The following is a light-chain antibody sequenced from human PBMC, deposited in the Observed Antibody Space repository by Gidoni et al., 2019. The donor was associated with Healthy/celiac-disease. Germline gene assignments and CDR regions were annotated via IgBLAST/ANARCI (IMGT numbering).Light chain of an antibody. CDR1: QSVSSSY. CDR2: GAS. J-gene: IGKJ1*01. V-gene: IGKV3-20*01. Sequence: VLPHSPGTLSLSPGERATLSCRASQSVSSSYLAWYQQKPGQAPRLLIYGASSRATGIPDRFSGRGSGTDFTLTISRLEPEDFAVYYCQQYGSSSWTFGQGTKVEIK. CDR3: QQYGSSSWT.